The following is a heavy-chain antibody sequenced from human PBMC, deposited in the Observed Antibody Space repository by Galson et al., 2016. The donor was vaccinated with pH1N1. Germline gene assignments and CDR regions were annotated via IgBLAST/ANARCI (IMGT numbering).Heavy chain of an antibody. V-gene: IGHV5-51*01. J-gene: IGHJ5*02. CDR1: GYNFTNYW. Sequence: QSGAEVKKPGESLKIPCKGSGYNFTNYWIGWVRQMPGKGLEWMGIVYPGDSDIKYSPSFRGQVTISADKSISTAYLQWTGLKASDTAMYYCARLDRYCSGGSCFSFWFAPWGQGTLVTVSS. CDR3: ARLDRYCSGGSCFSFWFAP. D-gene: IGHD2-15*01. CDR2: VYPGDSDI.